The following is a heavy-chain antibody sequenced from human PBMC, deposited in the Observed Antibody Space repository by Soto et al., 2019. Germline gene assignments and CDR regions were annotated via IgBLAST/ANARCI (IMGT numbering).Heavy chain of an antibody. CDR3: ARGLARGYYYYYYYMDV. J-gene: IGHJ6*03. D-gene: IGHD6-6*01. Sequence: GGSLRLSCAASGFIFSNFWMSWARQAPGKGLEWVAKINSDGGAKSYVDSVKGRFTISRDNAKNTLYLQMNSLRAEDTAVYYCARGLARGYYYYYYYMDVWGKGTTVTVSS. CDR1: GFIFSNFW. V-gene: IGHV3-7*01. CDR2: INSDGGAK.